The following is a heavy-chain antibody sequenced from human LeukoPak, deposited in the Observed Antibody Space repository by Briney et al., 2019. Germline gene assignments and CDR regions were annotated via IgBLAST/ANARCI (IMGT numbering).Heavy chain of an antibody. CDR1: GLTFSSHA. V-gene: IGHV3-23*01. CDR3: ASRPPSETYFAVFDY. J-gene: IGHJ4*02. CDR2: ITGSGGST. D-gene: IGHD1-26*01. Sequence: GGSLRLSCVASGLTFSSHAMTWVRQTPGKGLEWVSGITGSGGSTYHAESVKGRFTISRDNSKNTLYLQMNNLRAEDTAIYYCASRPPSETYFAVFDYWGQGTLVTVSS.